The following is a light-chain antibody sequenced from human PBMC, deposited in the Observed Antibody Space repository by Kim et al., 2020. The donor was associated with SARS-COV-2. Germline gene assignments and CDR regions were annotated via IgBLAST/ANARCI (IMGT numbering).Light chain of an antibody. Sequence: DIQLTQSQSFLSTSIGERVTITCRASQGISSYLAWYQQTPGKAPKLLIYDVSTLQSGVSSRFSGSGSGTEFTLTISNLQPEDFATYFCQQLNSFPRTFGPGTKVDIK. CDR1: QGISSY. V-gene: IGKV1-9*01. CDR2: DVS. J-gene: IGKJ1*01. CDR3: QQLNSFPRT.